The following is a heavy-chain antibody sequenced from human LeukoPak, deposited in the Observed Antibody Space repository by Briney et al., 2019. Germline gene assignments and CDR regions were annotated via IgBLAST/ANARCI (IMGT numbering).Heavy chain of an antibody. Sequence: PGGSLRFSCAASGFTFSTYGMHWVRQAPGKGLEWVTFIQYDGSVKLYGDSVKGRFTISRGNSKNTLYLQMNSLRAEDTAVYYCARDRHDDYWGQGTLVTVSS. CDR2: IQYDGSVK. J-gene: IGHJ4*02. CDR3: ARDRHDDY. CDR1: GFTFSTYG. V-gene: IGHV3-30*02.